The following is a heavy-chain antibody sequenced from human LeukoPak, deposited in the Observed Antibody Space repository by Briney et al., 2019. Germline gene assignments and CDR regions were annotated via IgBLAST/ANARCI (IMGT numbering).Heavy chain of an antibody. CDR3: ACSGSLVHDAFDI. D-gene: IGHD2-15*01. CDR1: GYTFTGYY. CDR2: ISPNSGGT. V-gene: IGHV1-2*02. J-gene: IGHJ3*02. Sequence: ASVKVSCKASGYTFTGYYMHWVRQAPGQGLEWMGWISPNSGGTNYAQKLQGRVTMTTDTSTSTAYMELRSLRSDDTAVYYCACSGSLVHDAFDIWGQGTMVTVSS.